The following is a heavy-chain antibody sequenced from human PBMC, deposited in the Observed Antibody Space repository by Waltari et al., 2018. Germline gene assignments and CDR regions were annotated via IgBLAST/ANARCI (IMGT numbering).Heavy chain of an antibody. Sequence: QVQLVQSGAEVKKPGASVKVAGKVSGYTLTELSMHWVRQAPGKGLEWMGGFDPEDGETIYAQKFQGRVTMTEDTSTDTAYMELSSLRSEDTAVYYCATDRTMVRGVDYYGMDVWGQGTTVTVSS. CDR1: GYTLTELS. D-gene: IGHD3-10*01. CDR3: ATDRTMVRGVDYYGMDV. J-gene: IGHJ6*02. V-gene: IGHV1-24*01. CDR2: FDPEDGET.